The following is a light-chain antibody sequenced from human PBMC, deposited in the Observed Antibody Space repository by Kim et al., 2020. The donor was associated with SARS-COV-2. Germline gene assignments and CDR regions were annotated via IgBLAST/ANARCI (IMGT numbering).Light chain of an antibody. CDR3: CSYAGSRV. V-gene: IGLV2-23*02. CDR1: SSDVGSYNL. J-gene: IGLJ1*01. Sequence: LTQPASVSGSPGQSITISCTGTSSDVGSYNLVSWYQQHPGKAPKLMIYEVSKRPSGVSNRFSGSKSGNTASLTISGLQAEDEADYYCCSYAGSRVFG. CDR2: EVS.